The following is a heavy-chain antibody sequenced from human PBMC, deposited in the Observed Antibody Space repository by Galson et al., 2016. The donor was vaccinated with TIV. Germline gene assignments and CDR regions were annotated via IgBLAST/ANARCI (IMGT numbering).Heavy chain of an antibody. CDR2: ISAYNGHK. CDR3: ARDRSNRLQGLSLDS. Sequence: QSGAEVTKPGASVKVSCKASGYNFANSGITWVRLAPGQGLEWMGWISAYNGHKNYAQKVQDRLTLTTDTSTSTAYMELRSLRSDDSAVYFCARDRSNRLQGLSLDSWGQGTLVTVSS. D-gene: IGHD5-24*01. J-gene: IGHJ4*02. CDR1: GYNFANSG. V-gene: IGHV1-18*01.